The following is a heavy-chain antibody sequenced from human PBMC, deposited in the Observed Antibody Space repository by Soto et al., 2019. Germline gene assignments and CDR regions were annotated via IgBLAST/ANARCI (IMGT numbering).Heavy chain of an antibody. J-gene: IGHJ4*02. CDR3: ARGQWLAEIDS. Sequence: QVQVVQSGAEVKKPGASVKVACKASGYTFASYGINWVRQAPGQGLEWMGWISGYNGNTNYAAKFQGRVTLTIDTSTSTAFMDLSSLRSDDTAVYYCARGQWLAEIDSWGQGTLVTVSS. V-gene: IGHV1-18*01. CDR2: ISGYNGNT. D-gene: IGHD6-19*01. CDR1: GYTFASYG.